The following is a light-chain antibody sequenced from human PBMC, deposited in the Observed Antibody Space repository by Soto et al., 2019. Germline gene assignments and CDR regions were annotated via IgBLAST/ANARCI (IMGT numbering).Light chain of an antibody. Sequence: DIQMTQSPSSLSASVGDRVTITCRASQSMSSSLNWYQQKPGRAPKLLIYAAPSFQSGVPSRFSGTGSGTEFTLTISSLQPEDFATYYCQQGYNTPYTFGQGTKLEIK. CDR1: QSMSSS. J-gene: IGKJ2*01. CDR2: AAP. V-gene: IGKV1-39*01. CDR3: QQGYNTPYT.